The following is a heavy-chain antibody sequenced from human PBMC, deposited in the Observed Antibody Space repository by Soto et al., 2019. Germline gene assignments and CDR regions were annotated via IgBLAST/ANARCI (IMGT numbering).Heavy chain of an antibody. J-gene: IGHJ4*02. CDR2: ISAHNGNT. CDR3: ARGRYGDY. Sequence: QVHLVQSGAEVKKPGASVKVSCKGSGYAFTTYGITWVRQAPGQGIEWMGWISAHNGNTNYAQKPQGRVTVTRDTATSTAYMELRSLTSDDTAVYYCARGRYGDYWGQGALVTVSS. V-gene: IGHV1-18*01. CDR1: GYAFTTYG. D-gene: IGHD1-1*01.